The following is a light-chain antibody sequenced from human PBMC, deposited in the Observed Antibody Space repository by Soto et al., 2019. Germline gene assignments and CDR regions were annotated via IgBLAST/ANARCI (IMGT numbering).Light chain of an antibody. J-gene: IGKJ2*02. CDR2: DAS. CDR3: QQYDNPSCT. V-gene: IGKV1-33*01. Sequence: DLQMTQSPSSLSASVGDRVTITCQASQDISNYLNWYQQKPGKAPKLLIYDASNLETGVPSRFSGSGSGTDFTFTISSLQPEDIATYYCQQYDNPSCTFGQGTKLEIK. CDR1: QDISNY.